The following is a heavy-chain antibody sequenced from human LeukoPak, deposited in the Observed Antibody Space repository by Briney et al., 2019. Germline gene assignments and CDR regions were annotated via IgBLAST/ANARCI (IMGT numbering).Heavy chain of an antibody. V-gene: IGHV1-69*05. D-gene: IGHD2-8*01. CDR2: IIPIFGTA. J-gene: IGHJ4*02. Sequence: ASVKVSCKASGYTFTSYYMHWVRQAPGQGLEWMGGIIPIFGTANYAQKFQGRVTITTDESTSTAYMELSSLRSEDTAVYYCARDRVSLGYCTNGVCSTTSYFDYWGQGTLVTVSS. CDR1: GYTFTSYY. CDR3: ARDRVSLGYCTNGVCSTTSYFDY.